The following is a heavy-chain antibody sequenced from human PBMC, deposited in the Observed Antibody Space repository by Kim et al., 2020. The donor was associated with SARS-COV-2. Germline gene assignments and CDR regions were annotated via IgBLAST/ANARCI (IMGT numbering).Heavy chain of an antibody. CDR1: GGSISSNNYY. CDR2: VYYTGST. J-gene: IGHJ4*02. Sequence: SETLSLTCTVSGGSISSNNYYWGWIRQPPGKGLEWIATVYYTGSTFYNPSLQSRVTISVDTSENQFSLKLSSVTATDTAMYYCANLVGFDTSGWLFDSWGQGTLVSVSS. CDR3: ANLVGFDTSGWLFDS. D-gene: IGHD6-19*01. V-gene: IGHV4-39*01.